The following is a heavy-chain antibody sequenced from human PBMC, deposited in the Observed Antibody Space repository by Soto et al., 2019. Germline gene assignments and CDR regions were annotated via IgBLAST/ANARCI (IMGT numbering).Heavy chain of an antibody. V-gene: IGHV3-21*01. CDR2: ISSSSSYI. J-gene: IGHJ5*02. CDR1: GFTFSSYS. CDR3: ARAIWGTSGYGFDP. D-gene: IGHD2-2*01. Sequence: EVQLVESGGGLVKPGGSLRLSCAASGFTFSSYSMNWVRQAPGKGLEWVSSISSSSSYIYYADSVKGRFTISRDNAKNSLYLQMNSLRAEDTAVYYCARAIWGTSGYGFDPWGQGTLVTVSS.